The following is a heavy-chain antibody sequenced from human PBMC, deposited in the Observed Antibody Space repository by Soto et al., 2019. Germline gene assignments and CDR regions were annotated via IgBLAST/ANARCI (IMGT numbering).Heavy chain of an antibody. V-gene: IGHV4-4*02. D-gene: IGHD6-13*01. CDR3: ARFSSSGFYYDFGMDD. Sequence: PSETLSLTCAVSRFSISNNNWWTWVRQPPGKGVDWVGHSYHTDITNYSPSLKSRVTITVDNSKNQFSLRLTSVTAADTAVYYCARFSSSGFYYDFGMDDWGQGTTVTVS. CDR2: SYHTDIT. J-gene: IGHJ6*02. CDR1: RFSISNNNW.